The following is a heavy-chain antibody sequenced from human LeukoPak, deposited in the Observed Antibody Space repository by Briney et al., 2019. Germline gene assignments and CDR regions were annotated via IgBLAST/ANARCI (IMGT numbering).Heavy chain of an antibody. CDR2: IDIYATKT. CDR1: GFTFSTYA. Sequence: GGSLRLSCATSGFTFSTYAMTWVRQAPGKGLEWVSAIDIYATKTNYADSVRGRFTTSRDNSKNTLYLQMNSLRGEDTAIYYCARDYKADFWGQGTLVTVSS. J-gene: IGHJ4*02. V-gene: IGHV3-23*05. CDR3: ARDYKADF. D-gene: IGHD3-10*01.